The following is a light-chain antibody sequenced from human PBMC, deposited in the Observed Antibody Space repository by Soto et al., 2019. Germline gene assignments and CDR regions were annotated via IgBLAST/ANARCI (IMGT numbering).Light chain of an antibody. Sequence: EIVLTQAPGTVSLSPGETASLSCRASQTVSGSYLAWYQQKAGQAPSLLIYGTTSRATGVPDRFSGGGSGTAFPLTISGLEPEDFALYNRQQYDSSPPTFGGGTKVEVK. CDR2: GTT. CDR3: QQYDSSPPT. J-gene: IGKJ4*01. CDR1: QTVSGSY. V-gene: IGKV3-20*01.